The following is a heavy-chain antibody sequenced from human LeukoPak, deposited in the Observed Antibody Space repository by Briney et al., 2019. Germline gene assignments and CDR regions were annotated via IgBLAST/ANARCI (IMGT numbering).Heavy chain of an antibody. Sequence: ASVKVSCKAPGYTFTSYGISWVRQAPGQGLEWMGWISAYNGNTKYAQKLQGRVTMTTDTSTSAAYMELRSLRSDDTAVYYCARYIVLMVYASEGFDYWGQGTLVTVSS. J-gene: IGHJ4*02. CDR3: ARYIVLMVYASEGFDY. D-gene: IGHD2-8*01. CDR2: ISAYNGNT. CDR1: GYTFTSYG. V-gene: IGHV1-18*01.